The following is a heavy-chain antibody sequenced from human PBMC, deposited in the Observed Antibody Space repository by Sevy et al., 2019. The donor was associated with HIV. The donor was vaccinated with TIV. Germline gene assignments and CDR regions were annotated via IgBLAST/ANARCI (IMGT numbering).Heavy chain of an antibody. Sequence: GGSLRLSCAASGFTFSAYSMNWVRQAPGKGLEWVSYISSSSGTIYYADSVKGQFTISRDNAKSSLYLQMNGLRAEDTAVYYCARAGGDCYSKNECWFVCWGQGTLVTVSS. CDR2: ISSSSGTI. J-gene: IGHJ5*01. CDR3: ARAGGDCYSKNECWFVC. D-gene: IGHD2-21*01. V-gene: IGHV3-48*01. CDR1: GFTFSAYS.